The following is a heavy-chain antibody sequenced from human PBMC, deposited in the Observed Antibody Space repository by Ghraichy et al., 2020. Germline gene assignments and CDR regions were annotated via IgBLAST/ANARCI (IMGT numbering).Heavy chain of an antibody. D-gene: IGHD3-3*01. CDR1: GFTFSSYS. CDR3: ARDVSANYDFWSGYYPNWFDP. Sequence: GGSLRLSCAASGFTFSSYSMNWVRQAPGKGLEWVSYISSSSSTIYYADSVKGRFTISRDNAKNSLYLQMNSLRAEDTAVYYCARDVSANYDFWSGYYPNWFDPWGQGTLVTVSS. V-gene: IGHV3-48*01. J-gene: IGHJ5*02. CDR2: ISSSSSTI.